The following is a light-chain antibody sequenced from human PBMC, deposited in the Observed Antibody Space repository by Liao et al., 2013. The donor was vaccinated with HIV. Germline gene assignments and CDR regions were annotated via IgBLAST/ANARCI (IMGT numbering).Light chain of an antibody. CDR1: NVGSTS. Sequence: SYVLTQPPSVSVAPGKTAGISCGGNNVGSTSVHWYQQKPGQAPVLVIYYDSDRPSGIPERFSGSNSGNTATLTISRVEAGDEADYYCQVWDSTSDHVVFGGGTKLTVL. V-gene: IGLV3-21*01. CDR3: QVWDSTSDHVV. J-gene: IGLJ2*01. CDR2: YDS.